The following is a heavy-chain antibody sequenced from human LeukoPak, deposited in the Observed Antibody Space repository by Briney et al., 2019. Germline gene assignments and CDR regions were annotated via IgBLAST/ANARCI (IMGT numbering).Heavy chain of an antibody. Sequence: SETLSLTCTVSGGSISSYYWSWIRQPPGKGLEWIGYIYYSGSTNYNPSLKSRVTISVDTSKNQFSLKLSSVTAADTAVYYCARGWFGELSSNPPLYYFDYWGQGTLVTVSS. CDR2: IYYSGST. D-gene: IGHD3-10*01. V-gene: IGHV4-59*01. CDR3: ARGWFGELSSNPPLYYFDY. CDR1: GGSISSYY. J-gene: IGHJ4*02.